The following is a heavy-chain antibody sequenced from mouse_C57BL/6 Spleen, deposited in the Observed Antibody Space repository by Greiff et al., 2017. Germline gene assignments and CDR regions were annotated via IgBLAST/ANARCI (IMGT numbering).Heavy chain of an antibody. CDR3: ARSTVVPYWYFDV. CDR2: IRNTANGYTT. CDR1: GFTFTDYY. J-gene: IGHJ1*03. D-gene: IGHD1-1*01. V-gene: IGHV7-3*01. Sequence: DVMLVESGGGLVQPGGSLSLSCAASGFTFTDYYMSWVRQPPGKALEWLGFIRNTANGYTTEYSASVKGRFTISRDNSQSILYLQMNALRAEDSATYYCARSTVVPYWYFDVWGTGTTVTVSS.